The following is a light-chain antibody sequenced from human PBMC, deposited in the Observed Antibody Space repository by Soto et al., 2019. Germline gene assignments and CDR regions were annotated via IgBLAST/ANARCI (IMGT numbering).Light chain of an antibody. CDR2: DAS. CDR1: QSVSSY. CDR3: QQRSHWPIT. V-gene: IGKV3-11*01. Sequence: EIVLTQSPATLSLSPGERDTFSCRASQSVSSYLAWYQQKPGQAPRLLIYDASNRATGITARFSGSGSGTDFTLTISSLEPEDFAVYYCQQRSHWPITFGQGTRLEIK. J-gene: IGKJ5*01.